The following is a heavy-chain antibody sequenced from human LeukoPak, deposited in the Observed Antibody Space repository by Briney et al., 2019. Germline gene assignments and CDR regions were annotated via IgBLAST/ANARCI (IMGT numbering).Heavy chain of an antibody. V-gene: IGHV3-30*04. Sequence: GGSLRLSCAASGFTFSSYAMHWVRQAPGKGLEWVAVISYDGSNKYYADSVKGRFTISRDNSKNTLYLQMNSLRAEDTAVYYCAKDGGTTVTTARGYYYYMDVWGKGTTVTISS. CDR2: ISYDGSNK. CDR3: AKDGGTTVTTARGYYYYMDV. CDR1: GFTFSSYA. J-gene: IGHJ6*03. D-gene: IGHD4-17*01.